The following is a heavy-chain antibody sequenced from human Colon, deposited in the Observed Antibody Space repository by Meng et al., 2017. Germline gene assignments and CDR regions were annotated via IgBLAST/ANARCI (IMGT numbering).Heavy chain of an antibody. CDR3: AREAVTLGEYFDY. CDR1: GFTFSSYA. D-gene: IGHD3-10*01. J-gene: IGHJ4*02. CDR2: ISYDGSNK. V-gene: IGHV3-30*04. Sequence: GESLKISCAASGFTFSSYAMHWVRQAPGKGLEWVAVISYDGSNKYYADSVKGRFTISRDNSKNPLYLQMNSLRAEDTAVYYCAREAVTLGEYFDYWGQETLVTVSS.